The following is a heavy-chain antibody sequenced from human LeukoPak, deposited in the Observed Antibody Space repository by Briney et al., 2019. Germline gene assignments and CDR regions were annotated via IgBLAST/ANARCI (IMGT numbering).Heavy chain of an antibody. Sequence: GSLRLSCAASGFTFSNYSMNWVRQAPGEGLEWVSSISSSSSYIYYADSVKGRFTISRDNAKNSLYLQMNSLRAEDTAVYYCARDGVYDSSGYYVDAFDIRGQGTMVTVSS. D-gene: IGHD3-22*01. CDR2: ISSSSSYI. CDR3: ARDGVYDSSGYYVDAFDI. CDR1: GFTFSNYS. V-gene: IGHV3-21*01. J-gene: IGHJ3*02.